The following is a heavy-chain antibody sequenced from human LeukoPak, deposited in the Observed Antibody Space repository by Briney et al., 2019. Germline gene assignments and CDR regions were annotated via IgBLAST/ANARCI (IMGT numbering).Heavy chain of an antibody. CDR3: ARERATYYYGSGSFFDY. D-gene: IGHD3-10*01. Sequence: GGSLRLSCAASGFTFSSYAMTWVRQAPGKGLEWVSAISDSGGRTYYADSVKGRFTISRDNSKNTLYLQMNSLRAEDTAVYYCARERATYYYGSGSFFDYWGQGTLVTVSS. V-gene: IGHV3-23*01. CDR2: ISDSGGRT. J-gene: IGHJ4*02. CDR1: GFTFSSYA.